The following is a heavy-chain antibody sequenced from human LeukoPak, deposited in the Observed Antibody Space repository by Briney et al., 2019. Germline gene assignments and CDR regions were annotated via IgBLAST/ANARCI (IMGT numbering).Heavy chain of an antibody. Sequence: GGSLKISCKGSGYSFTSYWIAWVGQMPGKVLEGMGIIYPGESDTRYSPSFRGQVTISVDKSISTAYLQWSSLKASDTAMYYCARRGYYDSSTGKNWFDPWGQGTLVTVSS. D-gene: IGHD3-22*01. CDR3: ARRGYYDSSTGKNWFDP. CDR1: GYSFTSYW. V-gene: IGHV5-51*01. CDR2: IYPGESDT. J-gene: IGHJ5*02.